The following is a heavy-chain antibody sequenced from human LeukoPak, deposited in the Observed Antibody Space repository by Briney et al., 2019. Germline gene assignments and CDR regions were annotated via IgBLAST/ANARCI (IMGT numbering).Heavy chain of an antibody. J-gene: IGHJ4*02. D-gene: IGHD6-13*01. Sequence: GGSLRLSCAASGFTFSSYAMHWVRQAPGKGLEWVAVISYDGSNKYYADSVKGRFTISRDNSKNTLYLQMNSLRAEDTAVYYCARGSSWYYWGQGTLVTVSS. V-gene: IGHV3-30-3*01. CDR2: ISYDGSNK. CDR3: ARGSSWYY. CDR1: GFTFSSYA.